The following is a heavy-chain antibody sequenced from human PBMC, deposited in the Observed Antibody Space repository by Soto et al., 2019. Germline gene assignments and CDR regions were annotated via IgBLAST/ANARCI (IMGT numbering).Heavy chain of an antibody. CDR2: INHSGST. D-gene: IGHD4-17*01. CDR1: GGSFSGYY. Sequence: QVQLQQWGAGLLKPSETLSLTCAVYGGSFSGYYWSWIRQPPGKGLEWIGEINHSGSTNYNPSLKSPVTISVDTSKNQFSLKLSSVTAADTAVYYCARGGGDGDYVDYWGQGTLVTVSS. CDR3: ARGGGDGDYVDY. J-gene: IGHJ4*02. V-gene: IGHV4-34*01.